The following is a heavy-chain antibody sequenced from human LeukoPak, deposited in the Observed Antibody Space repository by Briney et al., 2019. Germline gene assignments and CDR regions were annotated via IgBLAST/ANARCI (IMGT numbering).Heavy chain of an antibody. V-gene: IGHV4-34*01. CDR2: INHSGSA. CDR1: GGSFIGYY. D-gene: IGHD4-17*01. CDR3: ARGQGTVTTH. Sequence: SETLSLTCAVSGGSFIGYYWTWIRQPPGKGLEWIGEINHSGSANYNPSLKSRVTISLDTSKHQFSLNLSSVTAADTAVYYCARGQGTVTTHWGQGTLVTVSS. J-gene: IGHJ4*02.